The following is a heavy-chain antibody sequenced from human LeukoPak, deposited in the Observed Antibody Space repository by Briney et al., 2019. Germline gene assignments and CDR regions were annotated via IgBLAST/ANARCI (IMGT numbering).Heavy chain of an antibody. CDR3: ARDDRYYYMDV. Sequence: GGSLRLSCAASGFTFSSYAMHWVRQAPGKGLEWVAVISYDGSNKYYADSVKGRFTISRDNSKNTLYLQMNSLRAEDTAVYYCARDDRYYYMDVWGKGTTVTVSS. CDR1: GFTFSSYA. CDR2: ISYDGSNK. J-gene: IGHJ6*03. V-gene: IGHV3-30*14.